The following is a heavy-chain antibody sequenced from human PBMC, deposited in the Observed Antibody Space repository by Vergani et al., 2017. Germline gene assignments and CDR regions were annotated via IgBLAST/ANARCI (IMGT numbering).Heavy chain of an antibody. CDR2: INHSGHT. J-gene: IGHJ5*02. CDR3: ARDSLTRLRGIPLDT. V-gene: IGHV4-34*02. D-gene: IGHD3-10*01. CDR1: NGSLIAYY. Sequence: QVHLQEWGAGLFRPSETLSLTCNNHNGSLIAYYWAWLRQPPGKGLEWFGEINHSGHTHYNPSLESRVTISVDTSNNRFSLQLTSVTAADTAVYFCARDSLTRLRGIPLDTWGQGTLVTVSS.